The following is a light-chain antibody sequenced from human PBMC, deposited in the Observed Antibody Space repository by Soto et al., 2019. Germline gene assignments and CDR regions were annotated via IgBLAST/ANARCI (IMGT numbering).Light chain of an antibody. CDR1: QSISHW. CDR3: QQYDVSSPWM. J-gene: IGKJ1*01. CDR2: KAS. Sequence: DIQMTQSPSSLSASVGDRVAITCRASQSISHWLAWYQQQPGKAPKLLIYKASTLESGVPSRFSGSGSGTEFTLTISSLQPEDFATYYCQQYDVSSPWMFGQGTKVDNK. V-gene: IGKV1-5*03.